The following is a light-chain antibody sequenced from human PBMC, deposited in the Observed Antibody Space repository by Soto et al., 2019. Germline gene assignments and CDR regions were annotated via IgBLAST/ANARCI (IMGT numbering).Light chain of an antibody. Sequence: EIVLTQSPGTLSLSPGETATLSCRASQTVTSYFAWYQQKPGQAPRLLIYDASSRATGIPDRFSGSGSGTDFTLTISGLEPEDFAVYYCQQYGYSPRTFGQGTKVEIK. V-gene: IGKV3-20*01. CDR3: QQYGYSPRT. CDR1: QTVTSY. CDR2: DAS. J-gene: IGKJ1*01.